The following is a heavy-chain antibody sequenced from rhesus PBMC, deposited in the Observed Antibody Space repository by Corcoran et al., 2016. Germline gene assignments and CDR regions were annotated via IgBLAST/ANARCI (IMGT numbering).Heavy chain of an antibody. CDR3: ARRVRGYSYTADY. V-gene: IGHV1-200*01. D-gene: IGHD5-12*01. Sequence: QVQLVQSGAEVKKPGASVKLSCKASGYSFTSYSINWVCQAPVHGLVWIGWINPSKGNTGDAQKFQGRVTMTRDTSTSTAYMELSSLRSEDTAVYYCARRVRGYSYTADYWGQGVLVTVSS. CDR1: GYSFTSYS. J-gene: IGHJ4*01. CDR2: INPSKGNT.